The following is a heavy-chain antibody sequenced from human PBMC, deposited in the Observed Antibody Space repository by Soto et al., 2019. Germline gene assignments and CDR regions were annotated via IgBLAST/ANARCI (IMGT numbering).Heavy chain of an antibody. D-gene: IGHD5-12*01. CDR3: AKVFGVATKHYYYSGMDI. V-gene: IGHV3-30*18. J-gene: IGHJ6*02. Sequence: QVQLVESGGGVVQRGRSLRLSCAASGFTFSSYGMHWVRQAPGKGLEWVAVISYDGSNKYYADSVKGRFTISRDNSKNTLYLQMNSLRAEDTAVYYCAKVFGVATKHYYYSGMDIWGQGTTVTVSS. CDR1: GFTFSSYG. CDR2: ISYDGSNK.